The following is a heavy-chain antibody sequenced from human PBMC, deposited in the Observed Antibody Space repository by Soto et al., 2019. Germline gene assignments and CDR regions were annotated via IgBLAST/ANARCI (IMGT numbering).Heavy chain of an antibody. D-gene: IGHD1-26*01. CDR2: ISYDGSNK. Sequence: QVQLVESGGGVVQPGRSLRLSCAACGFAFSSYAMHWIRQAPGKGLEWVAVISYDGSNKYYADSVKGRFTISRDNSKNTLYLQMNSLRAEDTAVYYCARSYSGSYYVPYYYYGMDVWGQGTTVTVSS. CDR3: ARSYSGSYYVPYYYYGMDV. J-gene: IGHJ6*02. CDR1: GFAFSSYA. V-gene: IGHV3-30-3*01.